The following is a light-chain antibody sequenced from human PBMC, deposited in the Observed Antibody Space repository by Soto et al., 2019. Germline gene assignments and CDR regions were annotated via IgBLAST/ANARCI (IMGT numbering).Light chain of an antibody. J-gene: IGLJ1*01. CDR3: CSDAGSYTWYV. Sequence: QSALTQPRSVSGSPGQSVTISCTGTSSDVGGYNYVSWYQQHPGKAPKLMIYDVSKRPSGVPDRFSGSKSGNTASLTISGLHAEEEADYYCCSDAGSYTWYVFGTGTKLTVL. CDR1: SSDVGGYNY. V-gene: IGLV2-11*01. CDR2: DVS.